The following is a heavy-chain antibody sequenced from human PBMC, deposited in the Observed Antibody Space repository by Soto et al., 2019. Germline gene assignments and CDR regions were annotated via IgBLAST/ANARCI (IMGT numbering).Heavy chain of an antibody. CDR3: ARGRSFYGMDV. V-gene: IGHV3-74*01. CDR1: GFTFSGYW. J-gene: IGHJ6*02. CDR2: INSDGTST. Sequence: EVQLVESGGGLVQPGGSLRLSCAASGFTFSGYWMHLVRQTPGKGLVWVSRINSDGTSTSYADSVKGRFTISRDNAKNTLYLQMNSLRAEDTAVYYCARGRSFYGMDVWGQGTTVTVSS.